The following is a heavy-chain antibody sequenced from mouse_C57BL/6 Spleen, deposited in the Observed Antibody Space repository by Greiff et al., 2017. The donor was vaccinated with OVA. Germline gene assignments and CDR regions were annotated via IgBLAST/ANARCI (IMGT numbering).Heavy chain of an antibody. V-gene: IGHV3-6*01. CDR1: GYSITSGYY. CDR3: ARDSGYYPFAY. D-gene: IGHD2-3*01. Sequence: EVQLQESGPGLVKPSPSLSLTCSVTGYSITSGYYWNWIRQFPGNKLEWMGYISYDGSNNYNPSLKNRISITRDTSKNQFFLKLNSVTTEDTATYYCARDSGYYPFAYWGQGTLVTVSA. J-gene: IGHJ3*01. CDR2: ISYDGSN.